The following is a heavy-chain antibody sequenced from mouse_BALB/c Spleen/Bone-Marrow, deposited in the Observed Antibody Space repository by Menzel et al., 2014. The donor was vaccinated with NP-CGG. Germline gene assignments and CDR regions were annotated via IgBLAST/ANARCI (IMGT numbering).Heavy chain of an antibody. CDR3: ARRGTGVDY. Sequence: VKLMESGAELVRPGTSVKISCKASGYTFTNYWLGWVKQRPGHGLEWIGDIYPGGGYTNYNEKFKGKATLTADTSSSTAYMQLSSLTSEDSAVYFCARRGTGVDYWGQCTTLTVSS. V-gene: IGHV1-63*02. J-gene: IGHJ2*01. CDR1: GYTFTNYW. CDR2: IYPGGGYT. D-gene: IGHD4-1*01.